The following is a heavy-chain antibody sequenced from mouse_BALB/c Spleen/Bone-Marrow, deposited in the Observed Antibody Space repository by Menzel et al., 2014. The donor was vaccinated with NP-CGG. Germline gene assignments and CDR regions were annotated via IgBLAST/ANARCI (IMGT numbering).Heavy chain of an antibody. CDR1: GYAFTDYL. J-gene: IGHJ2*01. CDR2: INPGSGST. D-gene: IGHD2-3*01. V-gene: IGHV1-54*01. CDR3: ARYDGYFDY. Sequence: VQLQQSGAVLVRPGTSVKVSCKASGYAFTDYLMEWLKQRPGQGLEWIGVINPGSGSTNYNEKFKDKATLTADKSSSTAYMQLSSLTSDDSAVYFCARYDGYFDYWGQGTILTVSS.